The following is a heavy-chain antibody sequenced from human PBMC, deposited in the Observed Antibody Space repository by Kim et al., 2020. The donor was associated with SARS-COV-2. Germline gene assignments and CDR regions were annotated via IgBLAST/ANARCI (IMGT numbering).Heavy chain of an antibody. CDR3: ATWLDSRESIYQH. CDR2: LIGNSER. CDR1: GVRLSDYI. V-gene: IGHV3-21*06. J-gene: IGHJ1*01. Sequence: GGSLRLSCAASGVRLSDYIMNWVRQAPGRGPEWVSTLIGNSERYDADSVKGRFTISRDNARNSLYLQMNSLRVEDTAVYYCATWLDSRESIYQHWGQGTLGAVSS. D-gene: IGHD3-22*01.